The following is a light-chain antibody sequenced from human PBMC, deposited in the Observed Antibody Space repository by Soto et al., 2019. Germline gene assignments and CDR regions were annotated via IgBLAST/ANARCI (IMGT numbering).Light chain of an antibody. CDR3: TSYTSSTPLYV. V-gene: IGLV2-14*03. CDR1: RTDVDGYDY. CDR2: DVS. J-gene: IGLJ1*01. Sequence: QSVLTQPASVSGSPGQSIAISCTGVRTDVDGYDYVSWYQQHPGQAPQLIIYDVSNRPSGVSHRFSGSKSGDTASLTISGLQAEDEADYYCTSYTSSTPLYVFGTGTKVT.